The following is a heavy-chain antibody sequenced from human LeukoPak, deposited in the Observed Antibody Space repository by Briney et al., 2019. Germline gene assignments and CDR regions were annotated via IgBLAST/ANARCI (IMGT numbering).Heavy chain of an antibody. Sequence: GGSLRLSCAASGFTFGSYSMNWVRQAPGKGLEWVSSISSSSSYIYYADSVKGRFTISRDNAKNSLYLQMNSLRAEDTAVYYCARLSAFWSGYYHSTDYWGQGTLVTVSS. D-gene: IGHD3-3*01. CDR1: GFTFGSYS. V-gene: IGHV3-21*01. CDR2: ISSSSSYI. CDR3: ARLSAFWSGYYHSTDY. J-gene: IGHJ4*02.